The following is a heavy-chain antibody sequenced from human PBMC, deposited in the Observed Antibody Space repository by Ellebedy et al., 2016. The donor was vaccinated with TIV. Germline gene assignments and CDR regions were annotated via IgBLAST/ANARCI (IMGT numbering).Heavy chain of an antibody. CDR3: ARRVWFGELIYFDN. CDR1: GGSISTTSYY. D-gene: IGHD3-10*01. J-gene: IGHJ4*02. Sequence: SETLSLXXIVSGGSISTTSYYWGWVRQPPGKGLEWIGSIYYSGSTYYNPSLKSRVTISVDRSKNQFSLKLTSVTAADTAVYYCARRVWFGELIYFDNWGQGTLVTVSS. CDR2: IYYSGST. V-gene: IGHV4-39*01.